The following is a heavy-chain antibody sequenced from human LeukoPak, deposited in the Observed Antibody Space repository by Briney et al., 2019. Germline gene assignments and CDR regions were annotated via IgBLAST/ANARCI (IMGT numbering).Heavy chain of an antibody. CDR1: GFTFSGSV. V-gene: IGHV3-73*01. Sequence: GGSLKLSCAASGFTFSGSVMHGVRQAAGKGLEWVGRIRSKRNNYATAYAASVKGRFTISRDDSKNTVYLRMDSLKTEDTALYYCSRLEDTSPIEVALDIWGQGTVVTVSS. CDR2: IRSKRNNYAT. CDR3: SRLEDTSPIEVALDI. D-gene: IGHD2-2*01. J-gene: IGHJ3*02.